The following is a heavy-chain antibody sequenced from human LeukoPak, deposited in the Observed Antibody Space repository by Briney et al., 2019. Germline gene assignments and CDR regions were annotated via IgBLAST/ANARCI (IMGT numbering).Heavy chain of an antibody. J-gene: IGHJ4*02. Sequence: GGPLRLSCAASGFTFSSYEMNWVRQAPGKGLEWVSYISSSGSTIYYADSVKGRFTISRDNAKNSLDLHMNSLRAEDTAVYYCARLGDSSSWFYDYWGQGTLVTVSS. CDR3: ARLGDSSSWFYDY. CDR1: GFTFSSYE. CDR2: ISSSGSTI. V-gene: IGHV3-48*03. D-gene: IGHD6-13*01.